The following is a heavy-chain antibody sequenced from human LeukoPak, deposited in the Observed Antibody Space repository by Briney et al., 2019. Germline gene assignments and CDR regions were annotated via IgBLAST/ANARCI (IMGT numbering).Heavy chain of an antibody. CDR2: IYTSGST. J-gene: IGHJ3*02. CDR3: ARGHRGYCTSTSCDAFDI. V-gene: IGHV4-61*02. CDR1: GGSISSGNHY. D-gene: IGHD2-2*01. Sequence: SQTLSLTCTVSGGSISSGNHYWSGIRQPAGEGLEWIGGIYTSGSTNYNPSLKSRVTISVDTSKNQFSLKLNSVTAADTAVYYCARGHRGYCTSTSCDAFDIWGQGTMVSVSS.